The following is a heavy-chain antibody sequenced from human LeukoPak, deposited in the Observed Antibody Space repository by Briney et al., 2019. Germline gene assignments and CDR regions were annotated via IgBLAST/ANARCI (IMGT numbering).Heavy chain of an antibody. CDR2: SSSSSTII. V-gene: IGHV3-48*02. CDR1: GFTFSSYA. Sequence: GGSLRLSCAASGFTFSSYAMNWVRQAPGKGLEWVSYSSSSSTIIYNADSVKGRFTISRDNAKNSLFLQMNSLRDEDTAVYYCAREPLDYWGQGTLVTVSS. J-gene: IGHJ4*02. CDR3: AREPLDY.